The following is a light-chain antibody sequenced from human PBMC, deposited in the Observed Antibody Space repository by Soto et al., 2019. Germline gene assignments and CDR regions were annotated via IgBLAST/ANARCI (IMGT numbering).Light chain of an antibody. CDR1: QSLLHSDGKTY. Sequence: IVLTQTPLSLSVTPGQPASISCKSSQSLLHSDGKTYLCWYLQKAGQPPQVLIYPVSNRFSGVPQRFSGSGSGTDFTPRISRVEAEDVGVYYCMQSIQLPWTFGQGTKVEVK. CDR2: PVS. J-gene: IGKJ1*01. V-gene: IGKV2D-29*01. CDR3: MQSIQLPWT.